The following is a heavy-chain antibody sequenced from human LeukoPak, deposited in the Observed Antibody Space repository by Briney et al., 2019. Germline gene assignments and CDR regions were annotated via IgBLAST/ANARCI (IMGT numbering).Heavy chain of an antibody. D-gene: IGHD3-10*01. CDR1: GFTVSSNY. Sequence: PGGSLRLSCAASGFTVSSNYMSWVRQPPRKGLEWVSVMYSGGSKYYADSVKGRFTISRDNSKNTVYLQMNSLRSDDTAVYYCFVGPHPYDSGDWPPNWGQGALVTVSS. J-gene: IGHJ4*02. V-gene: IGHV3-66*01. CDR3: FVGPHPYDSGDWPPN. CDR2: MYSGGSK.